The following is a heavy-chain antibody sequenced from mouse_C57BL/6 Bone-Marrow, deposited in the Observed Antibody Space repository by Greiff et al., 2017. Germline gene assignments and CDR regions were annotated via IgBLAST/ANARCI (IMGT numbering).Heavy chain of an antibody. Sequence: VQLQQSGAELVRPGTSVKVSCKASGYAFTNYLIEWVKQRPGQGLEWIGVINPGSGGTNYNEKFKGKATLTADKSSSTAYMQLSSLTSEDSAVYCGARAWYYVDYWGQGTTLTVSS. CDR3: ARAWYYVDY. CDR2: INPGSGGT. CDR1: GYAFTNYL. J-gene: IGHJ2*01. V-gene: IGHV1-54*01.